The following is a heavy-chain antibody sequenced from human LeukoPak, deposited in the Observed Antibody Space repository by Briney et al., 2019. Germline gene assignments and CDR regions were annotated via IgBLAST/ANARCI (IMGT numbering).Heavy chain of an antibody. V-gene: IGHV3-7*01. CDR3: ARDRWELLSNSYHYCGLDV. J-gene: IGHJ6*02. D-gene: IGHD2-15*01. Sequence: GGSLRLSCAASGFTFSNYWMSWVRQAPGKGLEWVTNIKQDGSEKCYVDSVKGRFTISRDNAKNSLYLQMNSLRAEDTAVYYCARDRWELLSNSYHYCGLDVWGQGTTVTVSS. CDR2: IKQDGSEK. CDR1: GFTFSNYW.